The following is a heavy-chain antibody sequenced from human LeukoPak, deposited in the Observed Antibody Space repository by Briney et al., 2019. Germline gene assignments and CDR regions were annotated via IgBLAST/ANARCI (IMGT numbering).Heavy chain of an antibody. J-gene: IGHJ6*03. Sequence: GGSLRLSCAASGFTFSSYGMHWVRQAPGKGLEWVAFIRYDGSNKYYADSVKGRFTISRDNSKNTLYLQMNSLRAEDTAVYYCARVYYDSSGYYYYYYMDVWGKGTTVTISS. D-gene: IGHD3-22*01. CDR3: ARVYYDSSGYYYYYYMDV. V-gene: IGHV3-30*02. CDR1: GFTFSSYG. CDR2: IRYDGSNK.